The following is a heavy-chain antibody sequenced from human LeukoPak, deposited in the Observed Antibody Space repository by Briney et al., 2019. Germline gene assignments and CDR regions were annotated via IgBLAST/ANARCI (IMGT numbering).Heavy chain of an antibody. CDR1: GGSISSYY. J-gene: IGHJ3*02. CDR3: ARLWGGDWGDAFDI. Sequence: SETLSLTCTVSGGSISSYYWSWIRQPPGKGLEWIGYIYYSGSTNYNPSLKSRVTISVDTSKNQFSLKLSSVTAADTAVYYCARLWGGDWGDAFDIWGQGTMVTVSS. CDR2: IYYSGST. D-gene: IGHD2-21*02. V-gene: IGHV4-59*08.